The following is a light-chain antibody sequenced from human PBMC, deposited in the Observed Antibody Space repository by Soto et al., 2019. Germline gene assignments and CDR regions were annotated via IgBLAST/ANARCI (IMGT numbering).Light chain of an antibody. Sequence: DIVMTQSPDSLAVSLGERASSNCKSGQAILYRSTNRSCLNWFQQKLGQPPRLLIYDGSSRATGIPDRFSGSGSGTSFSLTISGLEPEDFAVYYCQQYGGSPTFGQGTKVDIK. CDR1: QAILYRSTNRSC. V-gene: IGKV4-1*01. J-gene: IGKJ1*01. CDR3: QQYGGSPT. CDR2: DGS.